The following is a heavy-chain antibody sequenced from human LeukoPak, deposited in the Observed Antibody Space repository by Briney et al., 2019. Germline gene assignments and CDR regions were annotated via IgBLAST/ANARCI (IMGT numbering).Heavy chain of an antibody. Sequence: PSETLSLTCTVSGGSVNSHYWSWVRQPPGKGLEWIGYISPTGIANSNPSLNNPVPVSLDTSKTQFSLTLSSAPAADTAVYYCARPSPRYCSGGSCNAFDIWGQGILVTVSS. D-gene: IGHD2-15*01. J-gene: IGHJ3*02. CDR3: ARPSPRYCSGGSCNAFDI. V-gene: IGHV4-59*08. CDR1: GGSVNSHY. CDR2: ISPTGIA.